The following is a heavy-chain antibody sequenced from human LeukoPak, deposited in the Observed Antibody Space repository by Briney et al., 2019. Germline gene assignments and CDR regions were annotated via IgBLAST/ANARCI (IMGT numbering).Heavy chain of an antibody. Sequence: GASVKVSCKASGFTLIELSMHWVRQAPGKGLEWMEGFDPEDGETIYAQKFQGRVTMTEDTSTDTAYMELSSLRSEDTAVYYCATDLAAAGNFYFDYWGQGTLVTVSS. D-gene: IGHD6-13*01. V-gene: IGHV1-24*01. CDR2: FDPEDGET. CDR1: GFTLIELS. CDR3: ATDLAAAGNFYFDY. J-gene: IGHJ4*02.